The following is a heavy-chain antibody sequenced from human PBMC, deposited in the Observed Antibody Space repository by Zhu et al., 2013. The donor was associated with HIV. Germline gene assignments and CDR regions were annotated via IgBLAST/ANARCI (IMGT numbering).Heavy chain of an antibody. J-gene: IGHJ4*02. D-gene: IGHD2-21*01. CDR3: ATDGPRTYYYAH. CDR2: INSNSGAT. V-gene: IGHV1-2*02. CDR1: GYTLTDYY. Sequence: QAQLVQSGTEVKKPGASVKVSCKASGYTLTDYYLHWVRQAPGQGLEWMGWINSNSGATKYAQRFQGRITLTRDTSISTAYMDLSSLTSDDTAVYSCATDGPRTYYYAHWGQGTLVTVSS.